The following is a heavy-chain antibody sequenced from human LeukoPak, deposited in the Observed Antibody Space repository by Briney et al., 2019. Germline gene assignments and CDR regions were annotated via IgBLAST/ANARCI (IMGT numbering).Heavy chain of an antibody. CDR1: GYTLTELS. CDR3: ARDFGSGYYYDY. Sequence: ASVKVSCKVSGYTLTELSMHWVRQAPGQGLEWMGIINPSGGSTSYAQKFQGRVTMTRDMSTSTVYMELSSLRSEDTAVYYCARDFGSGYYYDYWGQGTLVTVSS. D-gene: IGHD3-22*01. J-gene: IGHJ4*02. CDR2: INPSGGST. V-gene: IGHV1-46*01.